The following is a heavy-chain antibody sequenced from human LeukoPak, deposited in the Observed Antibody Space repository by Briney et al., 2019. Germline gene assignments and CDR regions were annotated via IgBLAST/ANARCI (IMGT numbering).Heavy chain of an antibody. CDR2: ISAYNGNT. CDR3: ARVMSSSAYYLFDY. CDR1: GYTFTSYG. D-gene: IGHD3-22*01. Sequence: ASVKVSCKASGYTFTSYGISWVRQAPGQGLEWMGWISAYNGNTNYAQKLQGRVTTTTDTSTSTAYMELRSLRSDDTAVYYCARVMSSSAYYLFDYWGQGTLVTVSS. V-gene: IGHV1-18*01. J-gene: IGHJ4*02.